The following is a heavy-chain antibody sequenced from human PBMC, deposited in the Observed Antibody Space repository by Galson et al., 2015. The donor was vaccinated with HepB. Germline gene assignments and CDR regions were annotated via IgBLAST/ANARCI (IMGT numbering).Heavy chain of an antibody. D-gene: IGHD3-22*01. V-gene: IGHV3-49*03. CDR3: TRAYYYDSSGYNIHPFDY. J-gene: IGHJ4*02. CDR2: IRSKAYGGTT. Sequence: LRLSCAASGFTFGDYAMSWFRQAPGKGLEWVGFIRSKAYGGTTEYAASVKGRFTISRDDSKSIAYLQMNSLKTEDTAVYYCTRAYYYDSSGYNIHPFDYWGQGTLVTVSS. CDR1: GFTFGDYA.